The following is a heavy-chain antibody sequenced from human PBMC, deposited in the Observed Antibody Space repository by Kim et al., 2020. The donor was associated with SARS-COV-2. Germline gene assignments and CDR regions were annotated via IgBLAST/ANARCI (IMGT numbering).Heavy chain of an antibody. J-gene: IGHJ5*02. Sequence: GGSLRLSCAASGFTFSSYAMHWVRQAPGKGLEWVAVISYDGSNKYYADSVKGRFTISRDNSKNTLYLQMNSLRAEDTAVYYCARAVAVALWFDPWGQGTLVTVSS. D-gene: IGHD6-19*01. CDR2: ISYDGSNK. CDR1: GFTFSSYA. V-gene: IGHV3-30*04. CDR3: ARAVAVALWFDP.